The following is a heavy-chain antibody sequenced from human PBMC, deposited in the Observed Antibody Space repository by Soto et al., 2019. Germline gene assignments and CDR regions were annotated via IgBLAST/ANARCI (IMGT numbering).Heavy chain of an antibody. V-gene: IGHV4-30-2*01. CDR1: WGSGVVLGGC. CDR2: IYHSGST. Sequence: PSVPICVSWSVVWGSGVVLGGCRILIRQPPGKGLEWIVYIYHSGSTYYNPSLKSRVTISVDRSKNQFSLKLSSVTAAVFAVYYCAAGGLLPRCIWGEGTFLTVYS. CDR3: AAGGLLPRCI. D-gene: IGHD2-15*01. J-gene: IGHJ4*02.